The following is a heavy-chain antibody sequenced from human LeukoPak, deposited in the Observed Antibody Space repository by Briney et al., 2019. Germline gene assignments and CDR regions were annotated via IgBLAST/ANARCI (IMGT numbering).Heavy chain of an antibody. Sequence: ASVKVSCKASAYTFTGYYMHWVRQAPGQGLAWMGWINPDSGGTNYAQKFQGRVTMTRDTSISTAYMEVSRLRSDDTAVYYCARECSGWYANVDYWGQGTLVTVSS. V-gene: IGHV1-2*02. CDR1: AYTFTGYY. J-gene: IGHJ4*02. D-gene: IGHD6-19*01. CDR3: ARECSGWYANVDY. CDR2: INPDSGGT.